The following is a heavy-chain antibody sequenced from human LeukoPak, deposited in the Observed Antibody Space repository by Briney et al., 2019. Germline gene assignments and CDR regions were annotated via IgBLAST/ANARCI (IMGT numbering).Heavy chain of an antibody. CDR2: INPNSGGT. J-gene: IGHJ4*02. V-gene: IGHV1-2*02. Sequence: ASVKVSFKASGYTFTVYYMHWVRQAPGQGLEWMGWINPNSGGTNYAQKFQGRGTMTRDTSISTAYMELSRLRSDDTAVYYCARAGQWLVLYYFDYWGQGTLVTVSS. CDR3: ARAGQWLVLYYFDY. CDR1: GYTFTVYY. D-gene: IGHD6-19*01.